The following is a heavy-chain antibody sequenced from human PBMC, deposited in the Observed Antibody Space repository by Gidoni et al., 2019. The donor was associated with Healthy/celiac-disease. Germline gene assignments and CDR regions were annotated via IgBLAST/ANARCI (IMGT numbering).Heavy chain of an antibody. CDR3: ARHGGNGDPSHWYFDL. D-gene: IGHD4-17*01. Sequence: QLQLQESGPGLVKPSATLSLTCTVSGGSISSSSYYWGWIRQPPGKGLEWIGSIYYSGSTYYNPSLKSRVTISVDTSKNQFSLKLSSVTAADTAVYYCARHGGNGDPSHWYFDLWGRGTLVTVSS. J-gene: IGHJ2*01. CDR1: GGSISSSSYY. CDR2: IYYSGST. V-gene: IGHV4-39*01.